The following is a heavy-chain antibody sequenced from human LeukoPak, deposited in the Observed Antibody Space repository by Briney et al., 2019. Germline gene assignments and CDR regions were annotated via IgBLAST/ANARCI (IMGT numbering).Heavy chain of an antibody. Sequence: PGGSLRLSCVAPGFTLSDYAMSSVRQAPGKGLEWVSSIGGTGDDTFYADSVRGRFTISRDNSKNTLYLHLSSLRAEDTAVYYCVRDGVSNKMRWDWFDPWGQGTLLTVSS. D-gene: IGHD2/OR15-2a*01. CDR1: GFTLSDYA. J-gene: IGHJ5*02. CDR2: IGGTGDDT. CDR3: VRDGVSNKMRWDWFDP. V-gene: IGHV3-23*01.